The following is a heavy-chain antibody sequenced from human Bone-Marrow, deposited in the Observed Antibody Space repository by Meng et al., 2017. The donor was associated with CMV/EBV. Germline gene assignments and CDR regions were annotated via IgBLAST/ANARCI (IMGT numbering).Heavy chain of an antibody. CDR2: IWYDGSNK. Sequence: GGSLRLSCAASGFTFSSYGMHWVRHAPGKGLEWVAVIWYDGSNKYYADSVKGRFTISRDNSKNTLYLQMNSLRAEDTAVYYCAKGRLYGGNSHFDYWGQGTLVTVSS. CDR1: GFTFSSYG. CDR3: AKGRLYGGNSHFDY. V-gene: IGHV3-33*06. J-gene: IGHJ4*02. D-gene: IGHD4-23*01.